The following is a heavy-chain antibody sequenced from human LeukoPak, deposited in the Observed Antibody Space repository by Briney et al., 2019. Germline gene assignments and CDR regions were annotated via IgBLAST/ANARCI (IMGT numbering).Heavy chain of an antibody. D-gene: IGHD6-13*01. J-gene: IGHJ4*02. CDR1: GFTFSSYW. Sequence: PGGSLRLSCAASGFTFSSYWMSWVRQAPGKGLEWVANIKQDGSEKYYVDPVKGRFTISRDNAKNSLYLQMNSLRAEDTAVYYCARGHSSSWYYFDYWGQGTLVTVSS. CDR2: IKQDGSEK. CDR3: ARGHSSSWYYFDY. V-gene: IGHV3-7*01.